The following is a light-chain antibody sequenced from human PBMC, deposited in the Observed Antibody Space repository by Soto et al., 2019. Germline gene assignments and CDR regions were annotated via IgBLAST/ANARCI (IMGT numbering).Light chain of an antibody. V-gene: IGKV3-11*01. J-gene: IGKJ4*01. CDR3: QHRSNRPLT. CDR1: QSVYNY. Sequence: EIVLTQSPATLSLSPGERAALSCRASQSVYNYLAWYQQKPGQAPRLLIYDASNRATGIPARFSGSGSGTDFTLTISSLEPEDFAVYYCQHRSNRPLTFGGGTKVDIK. CDR2: DAS.